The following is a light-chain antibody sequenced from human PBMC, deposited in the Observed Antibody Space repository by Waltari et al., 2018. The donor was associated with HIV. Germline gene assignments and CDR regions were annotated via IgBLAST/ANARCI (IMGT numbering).Light chain of an antibody. Sequence: QSALTQPPSASGSPGQSVTISCTGTSSDVGGYNYVSWYQQHPGNAPKLIIYEVTERPAGGPDRFSGSKSGNTASLTVSGLQAEEEADYYCSSYAGSNKLVFGGGTKLTVV. CDR1: SSDVGGYNY. J-gene: IGLJ2*01. CDR3: SSYAGSNKLV. V-gene: IGLV2-8*01. CDR2: EVT.